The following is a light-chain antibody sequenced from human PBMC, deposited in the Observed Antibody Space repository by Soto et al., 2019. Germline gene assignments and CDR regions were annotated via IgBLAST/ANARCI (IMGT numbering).Light chain of an antibody. CDR3: QLSDSSLT. J-gene: IGKJ5*01. V-gene: IGKV1-39*01. CDR2: AAS. Sequence: DIQMTQSPSSLCASVGARLSMRCRGSHNINTYLNWYQQRPGKAPRLLIYAASSVQGGVPSRFSGSGSGTDCTLTISSLQPEDFATYYCQLSDSSLTFGQGTRLEIK. CDR1: HNINTY.